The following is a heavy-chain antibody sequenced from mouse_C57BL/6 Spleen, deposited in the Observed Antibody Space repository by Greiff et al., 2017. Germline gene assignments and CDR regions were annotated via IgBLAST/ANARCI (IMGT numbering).Heavy chain of an antibody. D-gene: IGHD1-1*01. CDR1: GFTFNDDS. J-gene: IGHJ3*01. Sequence: VQLKQSGAELVRPGASVKLSCTASGFTFNDDSMHWVQQRPEQGLEWIGWIYPGNGDTEYASKFQGKATITADTSSNTAYLQLSSLTSEDTAVYYCNTRRFYYYGSSQDWGQGALVTVAA. CDR2: IYPGNGDT. CDR3: NTRRFYYYGSSQD. V-gene: IGHV14-4*01.